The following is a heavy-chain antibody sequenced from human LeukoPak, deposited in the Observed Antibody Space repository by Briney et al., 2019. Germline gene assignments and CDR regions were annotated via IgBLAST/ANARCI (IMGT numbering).Heavy chain of an antibody. Sequence: PGGSLRLSCAASGFIFNSYTMNWVRQAPGKGLGWVSSISSSSSYIYYADSVKGRFTISRDNAKNSLYLQVNSLRAEDTAVYYCARVTGSWSADFWGQGTLVTVSS. CDR1: GFIFNSYT. CDR3: ARVTGSWSADF. CDR2: ISSSSSYI. D-gene: IGHD6-13*01. J-gene: IGHJ4*02. V-gene: IGHV3-21*01.